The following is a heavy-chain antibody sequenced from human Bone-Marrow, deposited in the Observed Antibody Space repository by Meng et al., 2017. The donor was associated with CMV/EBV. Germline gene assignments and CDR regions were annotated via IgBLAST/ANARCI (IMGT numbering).Heavy chain of an antibody. CDR3: ARDQGDYYYYGMDV. Sequence: SETLSLTCTVSGGSISSYYWSWIRQPPGKGLEWIGYIYYSGSTNYNPSLKSRVTISVDTSKNQFSLKLSSVTAADTAMYYCARDQGDYYYYGMDVWGQGTTVTVSS. J-gene: IGHJ6*02. CDR2: IYYSGST. CDR1: GGSISSYY. V-gene: IGHV4-59*01.